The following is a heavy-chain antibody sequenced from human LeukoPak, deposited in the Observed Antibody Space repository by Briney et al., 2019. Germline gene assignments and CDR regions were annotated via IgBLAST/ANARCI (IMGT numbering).Heavy chain of an antibody. CDR1: GGTFSSYG. V-gene: IGHV1-18*01. CDR3: ARTRITMIVVVFTDAFDI. J-gene: IGHJ3*02. D-gene: IGHD3-22*01. CDR2: ISAYNGNT. Sequence: ASVKVSCKASGGTFSSYGISWVRQAPGQGLEWMGWISAYNGNTNYAQKLQGRVTMTTDTSTSTAYMELRSLRSDDTAVYYCARTRITMIVVVFTDAFDIWGQGTMVTVSS.